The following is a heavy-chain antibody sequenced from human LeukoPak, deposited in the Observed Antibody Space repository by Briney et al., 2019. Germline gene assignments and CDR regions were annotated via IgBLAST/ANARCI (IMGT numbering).Heavy chain of an antibody. D-gene: IGHD3-16*02. Sequence: PSETLSLTCTVSGGSISSYYWSWIRQPPGKGLEWIGEINHSGSTNYNPSLKSRVTISVDTSKNQFSLKLSSVTAADTAVYYCARGRFMITFGGVIASLGHFDYWGQGTLVTVSS. V-gene: IGHV4-34*01. J-gene: IGHJ4*02. CDR3: ARGRFMITFGGVIASLGHFDY. CDR2: INHSGST. CDR1: GGSISSYY.